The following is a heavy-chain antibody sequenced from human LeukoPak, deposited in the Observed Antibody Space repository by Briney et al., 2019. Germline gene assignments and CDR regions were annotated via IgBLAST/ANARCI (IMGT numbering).Heavy chain of an antibody. CDR2: INHSGST. J-gene: IGHJ6*03. D-gene: IGHD3-10*01. V-gene: IGHV4-34*01. CDR3: ARPFPSNYYGSGSYYKRGYYYYMDV. Sequence: SETLSLTCAVYGGSFSGYYWSWIRQPPGKGLEWIGEINHSGSTNYNPSLKSRVTISVDTSKNQFSLKLSSVTAADTAVYYCARPFPSNYYGSGSYYKRGYYYYMDVWGKGTTVTISS. CDR1: GGSFSGYY.